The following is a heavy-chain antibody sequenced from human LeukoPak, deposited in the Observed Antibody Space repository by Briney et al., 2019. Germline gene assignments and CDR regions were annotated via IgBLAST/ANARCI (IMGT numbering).Heavy chain of an antibody. CDR3: AHRARGPPFDY. CDR2: IYWNDDK. D-gene: IGHD3-10*01. V-gene: IGHV2-5*01. J-gene: IGHJ4*02. Sequence: ESGPTPVQPTQTLKLTCTFSGLSLSTCGVGAGWIRTPPGRALEWLALIYWNDDKRYSPSLKSRLTITKDTSKNQVVLTMTNMDPVDTATYYCAHRARGPPFDYWGQGTLVTVSS. CDR1: GLSLSTCGVG.